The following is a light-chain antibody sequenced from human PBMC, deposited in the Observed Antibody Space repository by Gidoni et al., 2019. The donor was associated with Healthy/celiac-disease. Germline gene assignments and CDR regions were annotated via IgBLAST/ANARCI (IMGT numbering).Light chain of an antibody. CDR1: SSNIGNNA. CDR3: AAWDDRLNGQV. Sequence: QSVLTQPPSVSAAPRQRVTISCSGSSSNIGNNAVNWYQQLPGKAPKLLIYYDDLLPSGVSDRFSGSKSGTSASLAISGLQSEDEADYYCAAWDDRLNGQVFGTGTKVTVL. V-gene: IGLV1-36*01. J-gene: IGLJ1*01. CDR2: YDD.